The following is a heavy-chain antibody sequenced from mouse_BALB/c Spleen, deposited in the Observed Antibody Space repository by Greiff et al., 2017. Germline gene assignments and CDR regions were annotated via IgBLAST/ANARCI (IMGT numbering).Heavy chain of an antibody. CDR1: GYSFTGYN. CDR3: ARRGSSYGYWYFDV. CDR2: IDPYYGGT. Sequence: VQLKESGPELEKPGASVKISCKASGYSFTGYNMNWVKQSNGKSLEWIGNIDPYYGGTSYNQKFKGKATLTVDKSSSTAYMQLKSLTSEDSAVYYCARRGSSYGYWYFDVWGAGTTVTVSA. J-gene: IGHJ1*01. D-gene: IGHD1-1*01. V-gene: IGHV1-39*01.